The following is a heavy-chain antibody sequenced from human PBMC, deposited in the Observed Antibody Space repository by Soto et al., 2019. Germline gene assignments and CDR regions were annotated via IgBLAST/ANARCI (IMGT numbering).Heavy chain of an antibody. CDR1: GESFSAYY. D-gene: IGHD3-10*01. Sequence: SETLSLTYAVYGESFSAYYWSWIRQPPGKGLEWIGEINHSGSTNYIPSLKNRVTISVDTSKNQFSLKLTSVTAADTAVFYCARRSMVRGVPYYYGMDVWGQGTTVTVS. V-gene: IGHV4-34*01. J-gene: IGHJ6*02. CDR3: ARRSMVRGVPYYYGMDV. CDR2: INHSGST.